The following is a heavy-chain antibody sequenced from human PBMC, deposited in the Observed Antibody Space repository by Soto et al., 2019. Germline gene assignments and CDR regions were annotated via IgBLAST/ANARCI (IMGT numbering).Heavy chain of an antibody. V-gene: IGHV3-23*04. D-gene: IGHD3-9*01. CDR1: GFTFSAYA. Sequence: VQLVESGGGLIQPGGALRLSCAASGFTFSAYAMSWVRQAPGKGLEWVSGISRDGGATDYADSVKGRLTISRDNVKNTLFLQMNSLRAEDTAIYYCAKVSILTESYHYYAMDVWGQGTTVTVSS. CDR3: AKVSILTESYHYYAMDV. J-gene: IGHJ6*02. CDR2: ISRDGGAT.